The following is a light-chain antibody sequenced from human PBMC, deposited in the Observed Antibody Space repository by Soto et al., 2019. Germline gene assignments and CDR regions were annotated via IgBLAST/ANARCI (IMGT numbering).Light chain of an antibody. CDR3: QKYDTAPFT. V-gene: IGKV1-27*01. Sequence: DVQMTQSPSSLSASVGDTVTITCRASQGIAFYLAWFQQRPGKAPNLLISAASNLQSGVPSRFSGSGSGTDFTLTISSLQPEDVATCYCQKYDTAPFTFGPGTRVEVK. J-gene: IGKJ3*01. CDR1: QGIAFY. CDR2: AAS.